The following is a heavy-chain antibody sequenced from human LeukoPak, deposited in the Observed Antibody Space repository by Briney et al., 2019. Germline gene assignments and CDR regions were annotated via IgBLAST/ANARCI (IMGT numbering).Heavy chain of an antibody. CDR1: GFTFSNYA. J-gene: IGHJ4*02. D-gene: IGHD4-23*01. Sequence: GGSLRLSCAASGFTFSNYAMSWVRQAPEKGLEWVSSISDSGDTTDHADSVKGRFTISGDNSKNTLYLQMNFLSADDTAIYYCAKLGVTVGANAYWGQGTLVTVAS. V-gene: IGHV3-23*01. CDR2: ISDSGDTT. CDR3: AKLGVTVGANAY.